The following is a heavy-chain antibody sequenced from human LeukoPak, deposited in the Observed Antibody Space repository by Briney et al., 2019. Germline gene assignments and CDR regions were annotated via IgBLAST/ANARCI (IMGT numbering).Heavy chain of an antibody. CDR2: INTDGSDT. CDR3: AKGTQWELQN. Sequence: GGSLRLSCAASGFIFSSYWLYWVRQAPGQGLVWVSRINTDGSDTSHADSVKGRFTISRDNAKNTVYLQMNSLRAEDAAVYYRAKGTQWELQNWGQGTLVTVSS. D-gene: IGHD1-26*01. V-gene: IGHV3-74*01. CDR1: GFIFSSYW. J-gene: IGHJ4*01.